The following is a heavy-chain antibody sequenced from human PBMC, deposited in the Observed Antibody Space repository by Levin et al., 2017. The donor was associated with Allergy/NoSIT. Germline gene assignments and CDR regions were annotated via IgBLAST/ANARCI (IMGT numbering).Heavy chain of an antibody. V-gene: IGHV3-21*01. CDR1: GFTFSSYS. CDR2: ISSSSSYI. CDR3: ARGESKLLWFGESKPKDWYFDL. Sequence: GGSLRLSCAASGFTFSSYSMNWVRQAPGKGLEWVSSISSSSSYIYYADSVKGRFTISRDNAKNSLYLQMNSLRAEDTAVYYCARGESKLLWFGESKPKDWYFDLWGRGTLVTVSS. J-gene: IGHJ2*01. D-gene: IGHD3-10*01.